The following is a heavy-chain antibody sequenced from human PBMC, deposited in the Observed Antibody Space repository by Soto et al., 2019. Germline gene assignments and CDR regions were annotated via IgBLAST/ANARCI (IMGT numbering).Heavy chain of an antibody. CDR3: ARDPYSSSSGPYFDY. V-gene: IGHV4-30-4*01. CDR1: GGSISSGDYY. Sequence: PSETLSLTCTVSGGSISSGDYYWSWIRQPPGKGLEWIGYIYYSGSTYYNPSLKSRVTISVDTSKNQFSLKLSSVTAADTAVYYCARDPYSSSSGPYFDYWGQGTLVTVSS. D-gene: IGHD6-6*01. J-gene: IGHJ4*02. CDR2: IYYSGST.